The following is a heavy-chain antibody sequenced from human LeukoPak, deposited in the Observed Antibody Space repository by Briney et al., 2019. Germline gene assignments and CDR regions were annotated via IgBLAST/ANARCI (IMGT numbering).Heavy chain of an antibody. V-gene: IGHV4-31*03. CDR1: GGSISSGGYY. D-gene: IGHD5-12*01. CDR3: ARLGSGRNYY. J-gene: IGHJ4*02. CDR2: IYYSGST. Sequence: SETLSLTCTVSGGSISSGGYYWSWIRQHPGKGLEWIGYIYYSGSTYYNPSLKSRVTISVDTSKNQFSLKLSSVTAADTAVYYCARLGSGRNYYWGQGTLVTVSS.